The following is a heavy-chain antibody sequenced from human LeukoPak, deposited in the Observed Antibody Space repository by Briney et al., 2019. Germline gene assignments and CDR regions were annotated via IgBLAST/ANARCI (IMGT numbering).Heavy chain of an antibody. D-gene: IGHD4-23*01. Sequence: SETLSLTCTVSGGSISSSSYYWGWIRQPPGKGLEWIGSIYYSGSTYYNPSLKSRVTISVDTSKNQFSLKLSSVTAADTAVYYCASIHGGNFLRDAFDIWGQGTMVTVSS. CDR1: GGSISSSSYY. CDR3: ASIHGGNFLRDAFDI. CDR2: IYYSGST. J-gene: IGHJ3*02. V-gene: IGHV4-39*07.